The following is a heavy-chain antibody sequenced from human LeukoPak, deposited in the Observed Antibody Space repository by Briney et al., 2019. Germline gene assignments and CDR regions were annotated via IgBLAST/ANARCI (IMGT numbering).Heavy chain of an antibody. Sequence: GASVKVSCKASGYTFTSYGISWVRQAPGQGLEWMGWISAYNGNTNYAQKFQGRVTMTRDTSTSTVYMELSSLRSEDTAVYYCAVHAGGGNVPRLDYWGQGTLVTVSS. CDR3: AVHAGGGNVPRLDY. D-gene: IGHD4-23*01. V-gene: IGHV1-18*01. CDR2: ISAYNGNT. J-gene: IGHJ4*02. CDR1: GYTFTSYG.